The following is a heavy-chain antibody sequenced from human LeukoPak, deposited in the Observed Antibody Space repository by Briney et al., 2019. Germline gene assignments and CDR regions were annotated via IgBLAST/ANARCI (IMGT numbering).Heavy chain of an antibody. CDR3: ARGGGSPDY. CDR2: IKQDGSDK. J-gene: IGHJ4*02. Sequence: PGGSPRLSCAASGFTFSTYWMTWVRQAPGKGLEWAANIKQDGSDKYYVDSVKGRFTISRDNAMNSLYLQMNSLRAEDTALYYCARGGGSPDYWGQGTLVTVSS. V-gene: IGHV3-7*01. D-gene: IGHD1-26*01. CDR1: GFTFSTYW.